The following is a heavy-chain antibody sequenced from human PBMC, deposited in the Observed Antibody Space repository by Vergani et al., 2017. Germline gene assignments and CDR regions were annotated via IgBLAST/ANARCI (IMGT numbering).Heavy chain of an antibody. V-gene: IGHV1-2*02. CDR1: GYTFTGYY. J-gene: IGHJ3*02. D-gene: IGHD3-3*01. CDR3: AREGSDFWSGYRTGWAFDI. CDR2: INPNIGGT. Sequence: QVQLVQSGAEVKKPGASVKVSCKASGYTFTGYYMHWLRQAPGQGLEWMGWINPNIGGTNYAQKFQGRVTMTRDTSISTAYMELSSLRSEDTAVYYCAREGSDFWSGYRTGWAFDIWGQGTMVTVSS.